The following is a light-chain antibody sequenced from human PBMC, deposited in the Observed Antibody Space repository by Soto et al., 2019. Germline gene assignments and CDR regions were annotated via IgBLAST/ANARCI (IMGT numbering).Light chain of an antibody. V-gene: IGKV1-39*01. Sequence: DIQMTQSPSSLSASVGYRVTITCRASQTFGSYLNWYQQKPGKAPKLLIYAASTLQSGVPSRFRGSGSGTDFTLTITSLQTQDSATYYWQQYNSYPQTFGQGTRLEIK. J-gene: IGKJ5*01. CDR2: AAS. CDR3: QQYNSYPQT. CDR1: QTFGSY.